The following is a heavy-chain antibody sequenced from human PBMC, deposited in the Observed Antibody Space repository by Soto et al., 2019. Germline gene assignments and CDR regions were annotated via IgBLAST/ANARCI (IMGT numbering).Heavy chain of an antibody. CDR3: AREISYYYGMDV. V-gene: IGHV3-30*03. Sequence: QVQLVESGGGVVQPGRSLRLSCAASGFTFSSYGMHWVRQAPGKGLEWVAVISYDGSNKYYADSVKCRFTISRDNSKNTLYLQMNSLRAEDTAVYYCAREISYYYGMDVWGQGTTVTVSS. CDR1: GFTFSSYG. J-gene: IGHJ6*02. CDR2: ISYDGSNK.